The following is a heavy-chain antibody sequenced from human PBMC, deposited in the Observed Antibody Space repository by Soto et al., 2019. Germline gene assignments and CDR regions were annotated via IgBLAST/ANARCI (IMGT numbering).Heavy chain of an antibody. CDR2: IIPIFGTA. CDR3: AIGRYYYGSRSLYFDY. J-gene: IGHJ4*02. Sequence: GASVKVSCKASGGTFSSYAISWVRQAPGQGLEWMGGIIPIFGTANYAQKFQGRVTITADKSTSTAYMELSSLRSEDTAVYYCAIGRYYYGSRSLYFDYRGPGTLVTVFS. D-gene: IGHD3-10*01. CDR1: GGTFSSYA. V-gene: IGHV1-69*06.